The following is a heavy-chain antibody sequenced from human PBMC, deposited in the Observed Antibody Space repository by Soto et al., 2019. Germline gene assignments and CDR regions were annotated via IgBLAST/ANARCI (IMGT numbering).Heavy chain of an antibody. V-gene: IGHV3-23*01. D-gene: IGHD3-10*01. CDR1: GFTFSSYA. CDR2: ISGSGGST. Sequence: PGGSLRLSCAASGFTFSSYAMSWVRQAPGKWLEWVSAISGSGGSTYYADSVKGRFTISRDNSKNTLYLQMNSLRAEDPAVYYCAKDPHYYGSGSYYAWGQGTLVTVSS. CDR3: AKDPHYYGSGSYYA. J-gene: IGHJ5*02.